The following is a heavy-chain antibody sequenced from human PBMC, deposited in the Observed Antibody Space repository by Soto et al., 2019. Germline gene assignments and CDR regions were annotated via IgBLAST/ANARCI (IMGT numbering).Heavy chain of an antibody. Sequence: SETLSLTCTVSGGSISSSSYYWGWIRQPPGKGLEWIGSIYYSGSTYYNPSLKSRVTISVDTSKNQFSLKLSSVTAADTAMYYCARATVDTAMVIDFDIWGQGTMVTVSS. CDR2: IYYSGST. CDR1: GGSISSSSYY. J-gene: IGHJ3*02. V-gene: IGHV4-39*07. CDR3: ARATVDTAMVIDFDI. D-gene: IGHD5-18*01.